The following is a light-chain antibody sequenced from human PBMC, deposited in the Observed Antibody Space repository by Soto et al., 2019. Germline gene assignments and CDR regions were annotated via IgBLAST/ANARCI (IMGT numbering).Light chain of an antibody. Sequence: DIVMTQSPDSLAVSLGERATINCKSSQSVLYSSTNRNYLAWYQQKSGQPPKLLIYWASTRESGVPDRFSGSGSGTDFTLTISSLQAEDVAVYYCQQHYSSPLTFGGGTKVDIK. J-gene: IGKJ4*01. CDR2: WAS. CDR3: QQHYSSPLT. CDR1: QSVLYSSTNRNY. V-gene: IGKV4-1*01.